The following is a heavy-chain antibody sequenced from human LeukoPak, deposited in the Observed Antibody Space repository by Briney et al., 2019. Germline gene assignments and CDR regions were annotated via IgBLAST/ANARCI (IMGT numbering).Heavy chain of an antibody. D-gene: IGHD3-22*01. CDR2: ISGSGGST. CDR1: GFTFSSYA. J-gene: IGHJ4*02. V-gene: IGHV3-23*01. CDR3: AKASGDSSGYYPFDY. Sequence: PGGSLRLSCAASGFTFSSYAMSWVRQAPGKGLEWVSAISGSGGSTYYADSVKGRFTISRDNSKNTLYLQMNSLRAEDTAVYYCAKASGDSSGYYPFDYWGQGTLGTVSS.